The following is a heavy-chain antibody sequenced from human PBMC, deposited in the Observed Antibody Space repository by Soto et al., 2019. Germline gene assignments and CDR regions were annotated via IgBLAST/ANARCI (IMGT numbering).Heavy chain of an antibody. Sequence: SETLSLTCTVSGGSISSSSYYWGWLRQPPGKGLEWIGSIYYSGSTYYNPSLKSRVTISVDTSKNQFSLKLSSVTAADTAVYYCARQIKSTDRDRVVAATAWFDPWGQGTLVTVSS. CDR1: GGSISSSSYY. CDR2: IYYSGST. D-gene: IGHD2-15*01. J-gene: IGHJ5*02. CDR3: ARQIKSTDRDRVVAATAWFDP. V-gene: IGHV4-39*01.